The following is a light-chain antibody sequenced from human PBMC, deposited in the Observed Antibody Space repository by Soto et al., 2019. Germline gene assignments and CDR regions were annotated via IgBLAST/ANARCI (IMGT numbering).Light chain of an antibody. CDR2: EVS. V-gene: IGLV2-14*01. J-gene: IGLJ1*01. CDR3: SSYTSSSTLNV. Sequence: QSALTQPASVSGSPGQSITISCTGTSSDVGGYNYVSWYQQHPGKAPKLMIYEVSNRPSGVSNRFSGSKSGNTASLTISGLRAEDEADYYCSSYTSSSTLNVFGTGTKVTVL. CDR1: SSDVGGYNY.